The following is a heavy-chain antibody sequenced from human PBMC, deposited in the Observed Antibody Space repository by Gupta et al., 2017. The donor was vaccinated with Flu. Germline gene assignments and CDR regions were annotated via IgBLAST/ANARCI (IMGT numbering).Heavy chain of an antibody. CDR3: AKDFGQGLTMEKIVGVPTLDY. J-gene: IGHJ4*02. V-gene: IGHV3-23*01. Sequence: EVQLLESGGGLAQPGGSLRLSCAASGFTFSHHAIAWVRQAPGKGLEWVSGISGRDSSTYYDDSVRGRVTISRDNSKNTLYLQMNSLRAEDTAVYYCAKDFGQGLTMEKIVGVPTLDYWGQGTLVTVSS. D-gene: IGHD2-2*01. CDR1: GFTFSHHA. CDR2: ISGRDSST.